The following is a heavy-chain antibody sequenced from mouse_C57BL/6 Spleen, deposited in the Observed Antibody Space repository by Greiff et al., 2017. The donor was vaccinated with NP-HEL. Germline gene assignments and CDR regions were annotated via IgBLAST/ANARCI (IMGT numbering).Heavy chain of an antibody. V-gene: IGHV7-3*01. Sequence: EVQGVESGGGLVQPGGSLSLSCAASGFTFTDYYMSWVRQPPGKALEWLGFIRNKANGYTTEYSASVKGRFTISRDNSQSILYLQMNALRAEDSATYYCARYKGGGEDWFAYWGQGTLVTVSA. D-gene: IGHD1-1*02. CDR2: IRNKANGYTT. CDR3: ARYKGGGEDWFAY. J-gene: IGHJ3*01. CDR1: GFTFTDYY.